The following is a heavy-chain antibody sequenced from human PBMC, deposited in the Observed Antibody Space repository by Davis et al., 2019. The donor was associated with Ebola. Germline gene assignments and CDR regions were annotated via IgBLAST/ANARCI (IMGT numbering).Heavy chain of an antibody. CDR2: IYSGGST. V-gene: IGHV3-66*01. J-gene: IGHJ6*02. CDR1: GFTVSSNY. CDR3: ARDLVELRVFYGMDV. Sequence: PGGSLRLSCAASGFTVSSNYMSWVRQAPGKGLEWVSVIYSGGSTYYADSVKGRFTISRDNSKNTLYLQMNSLRAEDTAVYYCARDLVELRVFYGMDVWGQGTTVTVSS. D-gene: IGHD3-3*01.